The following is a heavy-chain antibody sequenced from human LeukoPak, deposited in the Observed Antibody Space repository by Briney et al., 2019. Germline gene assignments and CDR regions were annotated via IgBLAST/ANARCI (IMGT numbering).Heavy chain of an antibody. CDR1: GFTVINNY. CDR3: ARDRSDGNYYMVV. V-gene: IGHV3-53*01. Sequence: GGSLRLSCAASGFTVINNYMSWVRQAPGKGLEWVSVIYGGGSTSYADSVKGRFTISRDNSKNTLYLQMNSLRVDDTGVYYCARDRSDGNYYMVVWGKGTTVIVSS. D-gene: IGHD5-24*01. J-gene: IGHJ6*03. CDR2: IYGGGST.